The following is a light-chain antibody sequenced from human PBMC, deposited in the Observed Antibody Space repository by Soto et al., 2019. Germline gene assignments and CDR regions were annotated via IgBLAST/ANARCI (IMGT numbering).Light chain of an antibody. CDR2: EVT. V-gene: IGLV2-14*01. CDR1: SSDVGDSNS. Sequence: QSALTQPASVSGSPGQSITISCTGTSSDVGDSNSVSWCQQHPGKAPKLMIHEVTNRPSGISNRFSGSKSGNTASLTISGLHAEDEADCYGSSYTSSSTLDVSGTGTKLTVL. J-gene: IGLJ1*01. CDR3: SSYTSSSTLDV.